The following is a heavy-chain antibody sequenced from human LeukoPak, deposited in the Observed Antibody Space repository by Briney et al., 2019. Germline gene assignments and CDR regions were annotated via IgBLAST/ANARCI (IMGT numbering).Heavy chain of an antibody. CDR3: ARDLRSWSLSYYYYYMDV. CDR1: GYTFTGYY. CDR2: VNPNSGGT. J-gene: IGHJ6*03. D-gene: IGHD6-13*01. V-gene: IGHV1-2*06. Sequence: ASVKVSCKASGYTFTGYYIHWVRQAPGQGLEWMGRVNPNSGGTNYAQKFQGRVTMTRDTSISTAYMELSRLTSDDTAVYYCARDLRSWSLSYYYYYMDVWGKGTTVTVSS.